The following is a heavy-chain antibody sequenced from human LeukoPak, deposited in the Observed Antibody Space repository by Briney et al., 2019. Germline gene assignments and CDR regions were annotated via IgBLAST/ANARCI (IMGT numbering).Heavy chain of an antibody. D-gene: IGHD5-24*01. Sequence: GASVKVSCKASGYTFTSYGISWVRQAPGQGLEWMGWINPNSGGTNYAQKFQGRVTMTRDTSISTAYMELSRLRSDDTAVYYCARDHGDGYNYGPLGAFDIWGQGTMVTVSS. CDR3: ARDHGDGYNYGPLGAFDI. CDR2: INPNSGGT. CDR1: GYTFTSYG. J-gene: IGHJ3*02. V-gene: IGHV1-2*02.